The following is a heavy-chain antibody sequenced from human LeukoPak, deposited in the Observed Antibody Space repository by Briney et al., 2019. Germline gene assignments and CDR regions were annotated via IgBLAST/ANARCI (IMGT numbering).Heavy chain of an antibody. Sequence: GGSLRLSCEASGFTFSNYSMNWVRLAPGKGLEWVSYIDSGSDDIHYADSVRGRFTISRDNAKNSLYLQMNSLRAEDTAVYYCARDYGSWFGEPSWGQGTLVTVSS. J-gene: IGHJ4*02. CDR1: GFTFSNYS. D-gene: IGHD3-10*01. CDR2: IDSGSDDI. V-gene: IGHV3-21*05. CDR3: ARDYGSWFGEPS.